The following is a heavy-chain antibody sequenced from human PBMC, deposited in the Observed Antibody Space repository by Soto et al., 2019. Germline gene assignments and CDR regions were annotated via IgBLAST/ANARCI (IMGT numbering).Heavy chain of an antibody. CDR3: AREVTYGGGSFSLGL. CDR1: GYFFTSYY. D-gene: IGHD3-10*01. CDR2: INPNNGGT. J-gene: IGHJ4*02. Sequence: GASVKVSCKTSGYFFTSYYIHWVRQAPGQGLEWMGWINPNNGGTNSAQKFQGRVTMTSDTSINTAYMETTSLRSDDTALYYCAREVTYGGGSFSLGLWGQGTRVTVSS. V-gene: IGHV1-2*02.